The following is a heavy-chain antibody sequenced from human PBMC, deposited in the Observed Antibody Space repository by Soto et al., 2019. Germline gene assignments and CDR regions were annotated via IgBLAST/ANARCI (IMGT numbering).Heavy chain of an antibody. CDR2: LSYTGNSYTP. CDR3: ARSGRPLLDY. Sequence: QVQLQESGPGLVKASQTLSLTCTVSGVSISGSDHYWSWIRQLPGKGLEWIGHLSYTGNSYTPYYNPSLQSRPTMSLDTSKNRFSLNMPSVTAAHTAVYFCARSGRPLLDYWGQGALVSVSS. V-gene: IGHV4-30-4*01. J-gene: IGHJ4*02. D-gene: IGHD6-19*01. CDR1: GVSISGSDHY.